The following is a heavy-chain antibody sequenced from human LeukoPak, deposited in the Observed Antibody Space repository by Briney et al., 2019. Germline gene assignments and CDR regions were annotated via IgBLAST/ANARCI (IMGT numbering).Heavy chain of an antibody. V-gene: IGHV3-23*01. D-gene: IGHD2-15*01. Sequence: GGSLRLSCAASGFTFSSYGMTWVRQAPGKGLEWVSGISGGPVSTNYADSVKGRFTISRDNSKNTLYLQVNTLRAEDTAIYYCAKSGRYCSGGSCYQEASLDYWGQGTLVTVSS. CDR2: ISGGPVST. CDR3: AKSGRYCSGGSCYQEASLDY. J-gene: IGHJ4*02. CDR1: GFTFSSYG.